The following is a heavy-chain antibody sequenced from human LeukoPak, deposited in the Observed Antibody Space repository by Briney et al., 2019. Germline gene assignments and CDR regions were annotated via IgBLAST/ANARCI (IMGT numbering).Heavy chain of an antibody. CDR3: AKETYDSSGYYFAYFDY. V-gene: IGHV3-30*18. D-gene: IGHD3-22*01. J-gene: IGHJ4*02. Sequence: GGSLRLSCAASGFTFSRFSMHWVRQAPGKGLEWVAIISYDGSLKYYADSVKGRFTISRDNSKNTLYLQISSLRVEDTAVYYCAKETYDSSGYYFAYFDYWGQGTLVTVSA. CDR1: GFTFSRFS. CDR2: ISYDGSLK.